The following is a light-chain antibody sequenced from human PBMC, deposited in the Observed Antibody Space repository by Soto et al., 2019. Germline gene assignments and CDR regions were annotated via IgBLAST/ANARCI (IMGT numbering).Light chain of an antibody. CDR1: QSVSNNY. J-gene: IGKJ3*01. CDR3: QKYNSAPFT. CDR2: GAS. V-gene: IGKV3-20*01. Sequence: EIVLTQSPGTLSLSPGERATLSCRASQSVSNNYLAWYQQKPGQAPRLLISGASNRATGIPDRFSGSGSGTDFTLTISSLQPEDVATYYCQKYNSAPFTFGPGTKVDIK.